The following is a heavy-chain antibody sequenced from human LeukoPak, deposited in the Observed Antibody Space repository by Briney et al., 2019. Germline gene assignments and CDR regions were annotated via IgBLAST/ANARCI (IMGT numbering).Heavy chain of an antibody. D-gene: IGHD5-18*01. CDR1: RGTFSSYG. J-gene: IGHJ6*03. Sequence: SVKVSCKASRGTFSSYGISWVRQAPGQGLEWMGGIIPIFGTAKYAQKFQGRVTITADKSTSTAYMELSSLRSEDTAVYYCARVGERTAMVTSHYYYMDVWGKGTTVTVFS. V-gene: IGHV1-69*06. CDR2: IIPIFGTA. CDR3: ARVGERTAMVTSHYYYMDV.